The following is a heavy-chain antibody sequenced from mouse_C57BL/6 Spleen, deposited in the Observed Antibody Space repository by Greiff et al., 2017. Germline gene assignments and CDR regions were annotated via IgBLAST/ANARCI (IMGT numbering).Heavy chain of an antibody. CDR3: ARSYYYGSSYIDY. V-gene: IGHV1-82*01. D-gene: IGHD1-1*01. CDR2: IYPGDGDT. CDR1: GYAFSSSW. Sequence: VQLVESGPELVKPGASVKISCKASGYAFSSSWMNWVKQRPGKGLEWIGRIYPGDGDTNYNGKFKGKATLTADKSSSTAYMQLSSLTSEDSAVYFCARSYYYGSSYIDYWGQGTTLTVSS. J-gene: IGHJ2*01.